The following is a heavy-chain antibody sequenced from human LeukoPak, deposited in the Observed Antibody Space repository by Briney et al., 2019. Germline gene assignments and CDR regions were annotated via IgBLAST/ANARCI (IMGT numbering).Heavy chain of an antibody. Sequence: SETLSLTCTVSGGSISSYYWSWIRQPPGEGLEWIGYIYYSGSTNYNPSLKSRVTISVDTSKNQFSLKLSSVTAADTAVYYCARDNEVAARSFDYWGQGTLVTVSS. V-gene: IGHV4-59*12. CDR1: GGSISSYY. CDR2: IYYSGST. J-gene: IGHJ4*02. CDR3: ARDNEVAARSFDY. D-gene: IGHD6-6*01.